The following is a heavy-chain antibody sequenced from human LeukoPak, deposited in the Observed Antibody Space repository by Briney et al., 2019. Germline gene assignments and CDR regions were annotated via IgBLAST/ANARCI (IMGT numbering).Heavy chain of an antibody. CDR2: ISSSSTYK. V-gene: IGHV3-21*01. J-gene: IGHJ4*02. CDR3: ARGAITGTASFDY. Sequence: GGSLRLSCAASGFTFSSYSMSWVRQAPGEGLEWVSSISSSSTYKYYVDSVKGRFTISRDNAKNSPYLQMNSLRAEDTAVYYCARGAITGTASFDYWGQGTLVTVSS. CDR1: GFTFSSYS. D-gene: IGHD1-7*01.